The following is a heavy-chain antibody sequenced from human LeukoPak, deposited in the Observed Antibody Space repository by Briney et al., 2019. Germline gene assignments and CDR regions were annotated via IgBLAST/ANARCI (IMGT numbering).Heavy chain of an antibody. CDR2: IYFSGST. V-gene: IGHV4-39*01. CDR3: ARLHCSSSSCSHGGYYYYGMDV. J-gene: IGHJ6*02. Sequence: SETLSLTRTVSGDSISRSTYYWDWIRQPPGKGLEWIGSIYFSGSTYYNPSLKSRVTISVDTSKDQFSLRLSSVTAADTALYYCARLHCSSSSCSHGGYYYYGMDVWGQGTTVTVSS. CDR1: GDSISRSTYY. D-gene: IGHD2-2*01.